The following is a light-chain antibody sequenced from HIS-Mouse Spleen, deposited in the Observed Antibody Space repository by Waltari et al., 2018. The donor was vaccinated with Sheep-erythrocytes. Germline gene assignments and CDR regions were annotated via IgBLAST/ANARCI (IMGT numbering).Light chain of an antibody. CDR1: SSDVGGYNY. J-gene: IGLJ1*01. V-gene: IGLV2-11*01. CDR3: CSYAGSYTYV. Sequence: QSALTQPRSVSGSPGQSVTISCTGTSSDVGGYNYVSWYQQHPGKAPKLMIYDVSERPSGGPGRFSGSKSGNTASLTISGLQAEDEADYYCCSYAGSYTYVFGTGTKVTVL. CDR2: DVS.